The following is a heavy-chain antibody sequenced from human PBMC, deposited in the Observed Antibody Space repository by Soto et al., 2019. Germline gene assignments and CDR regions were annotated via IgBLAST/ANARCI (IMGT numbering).Heavy chain of an antibody. J-gene: IGHJ5*02. D-gene: IGHD2-15*01. CDR1: GFSLSTSGVG. Sequence: QITLKESGPTLVKPTQTLTLTCTFSGFSLSTSGVGVGWIRQPPGRAVEWLALIYWNDDKRYSPSLESRLNITKDTSKHQVVLTMTNMYPVDTAIYCCAPSSLRHNLFDPWGQGTLVTVSS. V-gene: IGHV2-5*01. CDR3: APSSLRHNLFDP. CDR2: IYWNDDK.